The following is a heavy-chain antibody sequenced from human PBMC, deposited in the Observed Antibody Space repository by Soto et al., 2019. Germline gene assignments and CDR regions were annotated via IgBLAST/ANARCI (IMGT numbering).Heavy chain of an antibody. V-gene: IGHV1-2*04. CDR1: GYTFTGYY. Sequence: VSVTVSCKASGYTFTGYYMHWVRQAPGQGLEWMGWINPNSGGTNYAQKFQGWVTMTRDTSISTAYMELSSLRSEDTAVYYCARAPGARTQIYFDYWGQGTLVTVSS. CDR2: INPNSGGT. J-gene: IGHJ4*02. D-gene: IGHD1-26*01. CDR3: ARAPGARTQIYFDY.